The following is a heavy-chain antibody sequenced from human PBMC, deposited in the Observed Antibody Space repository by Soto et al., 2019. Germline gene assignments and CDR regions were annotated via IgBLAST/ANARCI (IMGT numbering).Heavy chain of an antibody. V-gene: IGHV3-53*01. D-gene: IGHD1-1*01. CDR1: GLTISGKKY. J-gene: IGHJ3*01. Sequence: DVQLVESGGGLIQPGESLRLSCAAFGLTISGKKYVAWVRQAPGKGLEWASALYDVDGSFYADSVKGRFTTSSDSSKTTVYLQMNDLRPDDTAVYYCATWDEREHAYDVWGQGTTVTVSS. CDR2: LYDVDGS. CDR3: ATWDEREHAYDV.